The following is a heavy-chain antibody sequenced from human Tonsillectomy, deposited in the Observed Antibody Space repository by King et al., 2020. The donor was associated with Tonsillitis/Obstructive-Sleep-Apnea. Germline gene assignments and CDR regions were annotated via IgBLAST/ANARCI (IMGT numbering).Heavy chain of an antibody. CDR3: ARDHSGTGAAFDI. V-gene: IGHV3-74*01. J-gene: IGHJ3*02. D-gene: IGHD1-1*01. CDR1: EFTFSIYS. CDR2: INVDGSST. Sequence: VQLVESGGGLVQPGGSLRLSCAVSEFTFSIYSMHWFRRAPGNGLVWFSHINVDGSSTNYADSGKGRLTISRDNAKNTLYLQMNSMRAEDTAVYYCARDHSGTGAAFDIWGQGTMLNVSS.